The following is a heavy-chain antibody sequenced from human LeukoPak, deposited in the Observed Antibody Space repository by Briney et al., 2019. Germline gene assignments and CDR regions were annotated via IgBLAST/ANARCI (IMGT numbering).Heavy chain of an antibody. D-gene: IGHD3-16*01. V-gene: IGHV3-11*01. J-gene: IGHJ4*02. CDR3: ARGRRYGDY. CDR2: ISSSGNTI. Sequence: GGSLRLSCAASGFTFSDYYMSWMRQAPGKGLEWVSYISSSGNTIYYADSVKGRFTISRDNAKNSLYLQMNSLRAEDTAVYYCARGRRYGDYWGQGTLVTVSS. CDR1: GFTFSDYY.